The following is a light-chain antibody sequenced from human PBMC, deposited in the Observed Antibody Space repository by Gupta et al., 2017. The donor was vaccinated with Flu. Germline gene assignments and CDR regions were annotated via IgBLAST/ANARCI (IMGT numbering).Light chain of an antibody. V-gene: IGKV1-39*01. CDR2: AAS. CDR3: QQSFTTPRT. Sequence: NITRSPSSRSESVGDRVTITCRASQSISSYLNWYQQKPGKAPNLLIFAASSLQSEVPSRFSGSGSGTDFTLTISSLQPEDFAIYYCQQSFTTPRTFGQGTKLEIK. J-gene: IGKJ2*01. CDR1: QSISSY.